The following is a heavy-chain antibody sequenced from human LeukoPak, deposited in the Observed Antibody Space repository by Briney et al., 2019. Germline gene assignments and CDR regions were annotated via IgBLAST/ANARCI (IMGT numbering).Heavy chain of an antibody. V-gene: IGHV3-74*01. CDR3: ARGGHWFDP. CDR2: VNTDGSST. CDR1: GFIFSNYW. Sequence: GGSLRLSCAASGFIFSNYWMHRVRQAPGKGLVWVSRVNTDGSSTIYADSVKGRFTISRDNGKNTLYLQMNSLRAEDTAIYYCARGGHWFDPWGQGTLVTVSS. J-gene: IGHJ5*02. D-gene: IGHD3-10*01.